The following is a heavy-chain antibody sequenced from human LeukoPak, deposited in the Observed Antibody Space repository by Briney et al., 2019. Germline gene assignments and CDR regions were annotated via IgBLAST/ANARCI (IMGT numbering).Heavy chain of an antibody. CDR2: INPNSGGT. CDR3: ARAYIVVVPAAISWFDP. D-gene: IGHD2-2*02. J-gene: IGHJ5*02. V-gene: IGHV1-2*02. Sequence: ASVKVSCKASGYTFTGCYMHWVRQAPGQGLEWMGWINPNSGGTNYAQKFQGRVTMTRDTSISTAYMELSRLRSDDTAVYYCARAYIVVVPAAISWFDPWGKGTLVTVSS. CDR1: GYTFTGCY.